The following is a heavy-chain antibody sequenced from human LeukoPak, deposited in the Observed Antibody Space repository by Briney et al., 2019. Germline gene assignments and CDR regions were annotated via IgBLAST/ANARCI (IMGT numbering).Heavy chain of an antibody. CDR2: INHSGST. D-gene: IGHD3-22*01. V-gene: IGHV4-34*01. CDR1: GGSFSCYY. Sequence: SETLSLTCAVYGGSFSCYYWSWIRQPPGKGLEWIGEINHSGSTNYNPSLKSRVTISVDTSKNQFSLKLSSVTAADTAVYYCARAGDYYDSSGYYAGSIDYWGQGTLVTVSS. J-gene: IGHJ4*02. CDR3: ARAGDYYDSSGYYAGSIDY.